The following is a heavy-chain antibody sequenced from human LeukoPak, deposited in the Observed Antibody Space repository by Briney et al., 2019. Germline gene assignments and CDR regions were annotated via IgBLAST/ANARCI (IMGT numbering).Heavy chain of an antibody. D-gene: IGHD5-24*01. V-gene: IGHV3-53*05. J-gene: IGHJ4*02. CDR2: IYSAGGT. CDR1: GGSISSSNW. Sequence: ETLSLTCAVSGGSISSSNWWSWVRQAPGKGLEWVSTIYSAGGTYYADSVKGRFTISRDTSKNTLFLQMNSLKAEDTAIYYCARGGDDYNYYFDSWGQGTLVTVSS. CDR3: ARGGDDYNYYFDS.